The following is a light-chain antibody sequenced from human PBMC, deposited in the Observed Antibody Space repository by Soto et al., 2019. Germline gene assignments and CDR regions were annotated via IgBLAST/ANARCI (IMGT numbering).Light chain of an antibody. CDR2: QDS. CDR3: QAWDSSTHYV. V-gene: IGLV3-1*01. J-gene: IGLJ1*01. CDR1: KLGDKY. Sequence: SYELTQPPSVSVSPGQTASITCSGDKLGDKYACWYQQKPGQSPVLVIYQDSKRPSGIPERFSGSNSGNTATLTISGTQAMDEADYYCQAWDSSTHYVFGTGTTVTVL.